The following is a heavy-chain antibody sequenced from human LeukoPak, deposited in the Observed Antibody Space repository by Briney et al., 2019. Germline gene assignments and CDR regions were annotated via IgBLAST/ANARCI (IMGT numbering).Heavy chain of an antibody. CDR3: ARRPRSYSSSWIDY. Sequence: PSETLSLTCTVSGGSISSGGYYWSWIRQHPGKGLEWIGYIYYSGSTYYNPSLKSRVTISVDTSKNQFSLKLSSVTAADTAVYYCARRPRSYSSSWIDYWGQGTPVTVSS. CDR2: IYYSGST. V-gene: IGHV4-31*03. CDR1: GGSISSGGYY. J-gene: IGHJ4*02. D-gene: IGHD6-13*01.